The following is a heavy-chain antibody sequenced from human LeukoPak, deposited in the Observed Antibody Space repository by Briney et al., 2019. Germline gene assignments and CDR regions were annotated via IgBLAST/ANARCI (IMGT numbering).Heavy chain of an antibody. Sequence: GGSLRLSCAASGFTFSSYEMNWVRQAPGKGLEWVSAISGSGGSTYYADSVKGRFTISRDNSKNTLYLQMNSLRAEDTAVYYCAKDRSRHYFDYWGQGTLVTVSS. J-gene: IGHJ4*02. CDR3: AKDRSRHYFDY. CDR2: ISGSGGST. V-gene: IGHV3-23*01. CDR1: GFTFSSYE.